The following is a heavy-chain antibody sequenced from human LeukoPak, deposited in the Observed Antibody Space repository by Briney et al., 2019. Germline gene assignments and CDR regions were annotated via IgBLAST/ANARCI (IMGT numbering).Heavy chain of an antibody. V-gene: IGHV1-46*01. CDR1: GYTFTSYH. D-gene: IGHD1-14*01. CDR3: ARDLTGGASGY. J-gene: IGHJ4*02. Sequence: ASVKVSCKASGYTFTSYHMHWVRQAPGQGLEWMGIINPSGGSTSYAQKFQGRVTMTRDTSTSTVYMELSSLRSEDTAVYYCARDLTGGASGYWGQGTLVTVSS. CDR2: INPSGGST.